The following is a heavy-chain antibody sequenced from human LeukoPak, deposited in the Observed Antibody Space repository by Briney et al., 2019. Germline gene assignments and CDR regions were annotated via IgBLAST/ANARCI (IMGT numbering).Heavy chain of an antibody. V-gene: IGHV3-66*01. CDR1: GFTVSTSY. CDR2: IYSGGST. J-gene: IGHJ4*02. Sequence: PAGSLRLSCAASGFTVSTSYMSWVRQAPGKGLEWVSAIYSGGSTYYADSVKGRFTISRDNSRNTLDLQMNSLRAEDTAVYYCARDEILASGFFLYWGQGSLVTVSS. CDR3: ARDEILASGFFLY. D-gene: IGHD3-22*01.